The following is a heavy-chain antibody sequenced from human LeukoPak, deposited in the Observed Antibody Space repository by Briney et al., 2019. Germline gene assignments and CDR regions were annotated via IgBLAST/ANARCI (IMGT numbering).Heavy chain of an antibody. CDR1: GGSISSGGYP. CDR2: IYHSGST. V-gene: IGHV4-30-2*01. Sequence: SQTLSLTCAVSGGSISSGGYPWSWIRQPPGKGLEWIGYIYHSGSTYYNPSLKSRVTISVDRSKNQFSLKLSSVTAADTAVYYCARRTDILTGYDYWGQGTLVTVSS. CDR3: ARRTDILTGYDY. J-gene: IGHJ4*02. D-gene: IGHD3-9*01.